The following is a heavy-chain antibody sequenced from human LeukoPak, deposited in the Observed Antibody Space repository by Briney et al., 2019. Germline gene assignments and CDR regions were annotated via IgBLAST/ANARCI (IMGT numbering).Heavy chain of an antibody. Sequence: ASVKVSCKASGYTFSTFYMHWVRQAPGQGLEWMGWISAYNGNTNYAQKLQGRVTMTTDTSTSTAYMELRSLRSDDTAVYYCARGKVRVWSYFDYWGQGTLVTVSS. CDR2: ISAYNGNT. J-gene: IGHJ4*02. V-gene: IGHV1-18*04. CDR3: ARGKVRVWSYFDY. CDR1: GYTFSTFY. D-gene: IGHD3-10*01.